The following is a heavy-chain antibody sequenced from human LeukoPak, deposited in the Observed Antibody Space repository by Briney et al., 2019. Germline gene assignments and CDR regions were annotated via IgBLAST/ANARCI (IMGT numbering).Heavy chain of an antibody. CDR2: IYYSGST. J-gene: IGHJ4*02. V-gene: IGHV4-39*01. CDR3: GRGLDDY. Sequence: SETLSLTCTVSGDSISRSTYYWGWIRQPPGKGLEWIGTIYYSGSTYYNPSLKSRVTISVDMSKNQFSLKLSSVTAADTAVYYCGRGLDDYWGRGTLVTVSS. D-gene: IGHD1-1*01. CDR1: GDSISRSTYY.